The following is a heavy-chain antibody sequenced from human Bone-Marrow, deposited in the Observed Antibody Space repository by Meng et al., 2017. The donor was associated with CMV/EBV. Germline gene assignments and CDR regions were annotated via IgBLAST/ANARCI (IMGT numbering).Heavy chain of an antibody. CDR2: IIPIFGTA. V-gene: IGHV1-69*05. D-gene: IGHD3-10*01. CDR1: GGTFSSYA. CDR3: ASDGSGSYYNKFDQGGSYRMDV. Sequence: SLKVSCKASGGTFSSYAISWVRQAPGQGLEWMGGIIPIFGTANSAQKFQGRVTITTDESMSTAYMELSSLGSEDTAVHYCASDGSGSYYNKFDQGGSYRMDVWVQGTTVTVSS. J-gene: IGHJ6*02.